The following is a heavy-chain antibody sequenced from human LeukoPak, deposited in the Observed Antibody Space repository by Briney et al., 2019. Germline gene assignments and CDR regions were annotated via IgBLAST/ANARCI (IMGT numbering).Heavy chain of an antibody. D-gene: IGHD2-2*01. CDR2: IIPIFGTA. CDR3: ARDGGSGIVVVPAAMVVGYYYYYGMDV. CDR1: GGTFSSYA. J-gene: IGHJ6*02. V-gene: IGHV1-69*13. Sequence: SVKVSCKASGGTFSSYAISWVRQAPGQGLEWMGGIIPIFGTANYAQKFQGRVTITADESTSTAYMELSSLRSEDTAVYYCARDGGSGIVVVPAAMVVGYYYYYGMDVWGQGTTVTVSS.